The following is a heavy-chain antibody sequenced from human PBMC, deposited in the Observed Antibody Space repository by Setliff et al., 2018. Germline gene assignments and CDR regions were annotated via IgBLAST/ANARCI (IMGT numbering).Heavy chain of an antibody. J-gene: IGHJ3*02. CDR1: GYTFTSHY. V-gene: IGHV1-46*01. Sequence: ASVKVSCKASGYTFTSHYMHWVRQAPGLGLEWMGTVNPSSGRTSYAQRFQGRVTMTRDTSTSTVYMDMSSLRSEDTAVYYCARDVFPYHYEGAFDIWGQGTMVTVSS. CDR3: ARDVFPYHYEGAFDI. D-gene: IGHD3-22*01. CDR2: VNPSSGRT.